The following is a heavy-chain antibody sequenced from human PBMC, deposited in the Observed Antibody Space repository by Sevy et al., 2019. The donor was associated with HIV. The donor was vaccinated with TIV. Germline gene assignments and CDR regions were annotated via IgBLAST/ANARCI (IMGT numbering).Heavy chain of an antibody. CDR1: GISFTTSG. Sequence: LRLSCVVSGISFTTSGMHWVRQAPGKGLEWVAVISYHGRDKFYAESVKGRSTISRDNSKNMLYLQINSLRAEDTAVYYCAKDFTGYNGMDVWGQGTMVTVSS. CDR3: AKDFTGYNGMDV. J-gene: IGHJ6*02. V-gene: IGHV3-30*18. D-gene: IGHD3-9*01. CDR2: ISYHGRDK.